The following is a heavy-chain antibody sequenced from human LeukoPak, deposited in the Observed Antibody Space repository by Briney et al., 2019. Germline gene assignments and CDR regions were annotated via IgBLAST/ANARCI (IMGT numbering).Heavy chain of an antibody. CDR2: IYYSGST. V-gene: IGHV4-59*01. CDR3: AIGDGGAALDY. D-gene: IGHD3-10*01. J-gene: IGHJ4*02. Sequence: PSETLSLTCTVSGGSISSYYWSWIRQPSGKGLEWIGYIYYSGSTNYNPSLKSRVTISVDTSKNQFSLKVSSVTAADTAVYYCAIGDGGAALDYWGQGTLVTVSS. CDR1: GGSISSYY.